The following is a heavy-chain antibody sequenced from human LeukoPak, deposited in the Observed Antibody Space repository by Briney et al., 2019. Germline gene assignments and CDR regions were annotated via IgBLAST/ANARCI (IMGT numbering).Heavy chain of an antibody. CDR1: GFTLSRYA. J-gene: IGHJ3*02. D-gene: IGHD3-10*01. CDR3: AKDQSSGSFYYDAFHI. Sequence: GGSLRLSCAASGFTLSRYAVHWVRQAPGEGLEWVAHISYDGSNKYYTDSVRGRFTISRDNAKNSLYLQMNSLRAEDTALYYCAKDQSSGSFYYDAFHIWGQGTMVTVSS. V-gene: IGHV3-30*04. CDR2: ISYDGSNK.